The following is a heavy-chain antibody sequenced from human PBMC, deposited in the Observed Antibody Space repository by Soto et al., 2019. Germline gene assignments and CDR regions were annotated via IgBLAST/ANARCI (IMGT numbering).Heavy chain of an antibody. D-gene: IGHD2-15*01. CDR1: GYTFTSYA. CDR3: ARGPGGPDGPGDY. CDR2: INAGNGNT. V-gene: IGHV1-3*01. J-gene: IGHJ4*02. Sequence: GAXVKVSCKASGYTFTSYAMHWVRQAPGQRLEWMGWINAGNGNTKYSQKFQGRVTITRDTSASTAYMELSSLRSEDTAVYYCARGPGGPDGPGDYWGQGTLVTVSS.